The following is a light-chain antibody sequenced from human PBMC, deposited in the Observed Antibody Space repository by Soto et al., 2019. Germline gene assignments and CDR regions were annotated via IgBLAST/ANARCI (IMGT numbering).Light chain of an antibody. Sequence: IVLTQSPGTLSLSPGEGLTLSCRASQTVTSSYLAWYQHKPGQGPRLLIYGASSRATGIPDRFSGSGSGTEFTLTISSLQPDDFATYYCQQYNSYSETFGQGTKVDNK. CDR1: QTVTSSY. CDR2: GAS. J-gene: IGKJ1*01. CDR3: QQYNSYSET. V-gene: IGKV3-20*01.